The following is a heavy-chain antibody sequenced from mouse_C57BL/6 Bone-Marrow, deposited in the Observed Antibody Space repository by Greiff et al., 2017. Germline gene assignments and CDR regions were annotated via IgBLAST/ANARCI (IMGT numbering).Heavy chain of an antibody. V-gene: IGHV5-17*01. D-gene: IGHD1-1*01. CDR1: GFTFSDYG. J-gene: IGHJ2*01. CDR3: ARGPYYYGSSGGYFDY. CDR2: ISSGSSTI. Sequence: EVMLVESGGGLVKPGGSLKLSCAASGFTFSDYGMHWVRQAPEKGLEWVAYISSGSSTIYYADTVKGRFTISRDNAKNTLFLQMTSLRSEDTAMYYCARGPYYYGSSGGYFDYWGQGTTLTVSS.